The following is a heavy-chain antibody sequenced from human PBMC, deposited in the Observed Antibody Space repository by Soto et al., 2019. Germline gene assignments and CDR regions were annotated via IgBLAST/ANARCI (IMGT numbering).Heavy chain of an antibody. CDR1: GYSISSGYY. CDR3: ARLGRQLLEFDY. CDR2: FYHSGST. Sequence: SETLSLTCAASGYSISSGYYWGWIRQPPRKGLEWIGSFYHSGSTYYNPSLKSRVTISVDTSKNQLSLKLSSVTAADTAVYYCARLGRQLLEFDYWGQGTLVTVSS. V-gene: IGHV4-38-2*01. J-gene: IGHJ4*02. D-gene: IGHD1-26*01.